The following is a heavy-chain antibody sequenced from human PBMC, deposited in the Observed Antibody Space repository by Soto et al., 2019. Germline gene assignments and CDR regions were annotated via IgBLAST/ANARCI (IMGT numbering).Heavy chain of an antibody. D-gene: IGHD4-17*01. CDR1: GFTFDDYA. J-gene: IGHJ4*02. CDR2: VSWNSGNL. Sequence: EVQLVESGGGLVQPGRSLRLSCAASGFTFDDYAMHWVRQGPGKGLEWVSSVSWNSGNLDYADSVKGRFTISRDNAKNALYLQMNSLRGEDTALYYCAKGASTTVFAFNDYWGQGTLVTVSS. CDR3: AKGASTTVFAFNDY. V-gene: IGHV3-9*01.